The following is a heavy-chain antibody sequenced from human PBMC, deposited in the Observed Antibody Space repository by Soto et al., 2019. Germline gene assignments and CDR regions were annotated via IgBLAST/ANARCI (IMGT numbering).Heavy chain of an antibody. CDR3: ARDLGHHDFSGYYQAPFDY. V-gene: IGHV4-61*08. J-gene: IGHJ4*02. Sequence: PSETLSLTCTVSGASVRSGGYYWSWIRQPPGKGLEWIGYIHDSGSTHYNPSLKSRITISVDTSKNQFSLKLNSVISADTAVYYCARDLGHHDFSGYYQAPFDYWGLG. CDR1: GASVRSGGYY. D-gene: IGHD3-3*01. CDR2: IHDSGST.